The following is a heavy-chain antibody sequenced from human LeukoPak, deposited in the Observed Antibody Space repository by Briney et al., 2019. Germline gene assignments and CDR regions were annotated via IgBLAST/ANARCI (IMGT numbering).Heavy chain of an antibody. V-gene: IGHV3-23*01. CDR2: ISGSGGST. CDR3: AKDSAMDLFDY. J-gene: IGHJ4*02. D-gene: IGHD5-18*01. Sequence: GGSLRLSCAASGFTLYHYGMSWVRQAPGKGLEWVSVISGSGGSTYYADSVKGRFTISRDISKNTLYLQMNSLRAEDTAVYYWAKDSAMDLFDYWGQGTLVTVSS. CDR1: GFTLYHYG.